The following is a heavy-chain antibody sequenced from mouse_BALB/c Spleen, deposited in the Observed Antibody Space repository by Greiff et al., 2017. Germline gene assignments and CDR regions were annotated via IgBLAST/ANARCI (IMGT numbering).Heavy chain of an antibody. CDR2: INPSNGGT. J-gene: IGHJ3*01. Sequence: VKLQESGAELVKPGASVKLSCKASGYTFTSYYMYWVKQRPGQGLEWIGEINPSNGGTNFNEKFKSKATLTVDKSSSTAYMQLSSLTSEDSAVYYCTRRGLDYYGSSFAYWGQGTLVTVSA. CDR3: TRRGLDYYGSSFAY. V-gene: IGHV1S81*02. D-gene: IGHD1-1*01. CDR1: GYTFTSYY.